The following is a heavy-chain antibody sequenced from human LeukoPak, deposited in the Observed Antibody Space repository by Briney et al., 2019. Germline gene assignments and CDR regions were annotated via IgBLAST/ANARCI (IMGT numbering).Heavy chain of an antibody. Sequence: ASVKVSCKASGYTFTGYYMHWVRQAPGRGLEWMGWINPNSGGTNYAQKFQGRVTMTRDTSVSTAYMELSRLRSDDTAVYYCARVRMATSRTFDIWGQGTMVTVSS. CDR1: GYTFTGYY. V-gene: IGHV1-2*02. J-gene: IGHJ3*02. CDR3: ARVRMATSRTFDI. D-gene: IGHD5-24*01. CDR2: INPNSGGT.